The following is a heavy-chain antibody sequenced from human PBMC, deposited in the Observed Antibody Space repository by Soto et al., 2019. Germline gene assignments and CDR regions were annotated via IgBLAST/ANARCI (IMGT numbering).Heavy chain of an antibody. J-gene: IGHJ4*02. D-gene: IGHD3-16*02. CDR2: ISSSSSYI. CDR3: ARGYYDYIWGSYRYTYYFDY. CDR1: GFTFSSYS. V-gene: IGHV3-21*01. Sequence: EVQLVESGGGLVKPGGSLRLSCAASGFTFSSYSMNWVRQAPGKGLEWVSSISSSSSYIYYADSVKGRFTISRDNAKNSLYLQMNSLRAEDTAVYYCARGYYDYIWGSYRYTYYFDYWGQGTLVTVSS.